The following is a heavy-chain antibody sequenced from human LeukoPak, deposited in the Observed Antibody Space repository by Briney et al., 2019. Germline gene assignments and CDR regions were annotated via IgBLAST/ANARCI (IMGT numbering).Heavy chain of an antibody. CDR1: GGSISSSSYY. Sequence: SETLSLTCTVSGGSISSSSYYWGWIRQPPGKGLEWIGSIYYSGSTYYNPSLKSRVTISVDTSKNQFSLKLSSVTAADTAVYYCASLDVRYYFDYWGQGTLVTVSS. CDR3: ASLDVRYYFDY. CDR2: IYYSGST. D-gene: IGHD3-3*01. V-gene: IGHV4-39*07. J-gene: IGHJ4*02.